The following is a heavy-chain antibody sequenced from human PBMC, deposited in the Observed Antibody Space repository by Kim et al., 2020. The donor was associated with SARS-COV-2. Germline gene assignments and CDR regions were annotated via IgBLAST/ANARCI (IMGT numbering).Heavy chain of an antibody. J-gene: IGHJ4*02. V-gene: IGHV4-39*01. CDR3: ARQGALGLVANFDY. Sequence: NPSLQSRVTISVDTSKNQFSLKLSSVTAADTAVYYCARQGALGLVANFDYWGQGTLVTVSS. D-gene: IGHD2-15*01.